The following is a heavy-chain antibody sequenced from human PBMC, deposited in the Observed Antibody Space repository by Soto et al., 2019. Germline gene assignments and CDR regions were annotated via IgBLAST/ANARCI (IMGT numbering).Heavy chain of an antibody. CDR2: IIPIFGTA. CDR1: GGTFTTYS. D-gene: IGHD1-26*01. J-gene: IGHJ1*01. Sequence: GPSVKVSCKASGGTFTTYSISWVRQAPGQGLEWMGGIIPIFGTANYAQRFQGRVTITADESTSTAYMELSSLRSDDTAVYYCAIFPGTYYVESFTYCGHGTLLTLS. CDR3: AIFPGTYYVESFTY. V-gene: IGHV1-69*13.